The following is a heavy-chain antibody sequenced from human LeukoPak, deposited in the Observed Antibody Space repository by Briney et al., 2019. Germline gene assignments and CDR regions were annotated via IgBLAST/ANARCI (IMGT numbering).Heavy chain of an antibody. D-gene: IGHD6-13*01. CDR3: ARSGTAAVEAALDI. CDR2: ISSSSSYI. Sequence: GGSLRLSCAASGFTFNRHTMNWVRQAPGKGLEWVSSISSSSSYIYYADSVKGRFTISRDNAKNSLSVKMNSLRAEDTAVYYCARSGTAAVEAALDIWGQGTMVTVSS. J-gene: IGHJ3*02. CDR1: GFTFNRHT. V-gene: IGHV3-21*06.